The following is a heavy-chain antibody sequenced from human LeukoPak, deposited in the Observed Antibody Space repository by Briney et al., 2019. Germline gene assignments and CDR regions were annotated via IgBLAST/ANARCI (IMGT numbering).Heavy chain of an antibody. CDR2: IIPILGIA. D-gene: IGHD4-23*01. J-gene: IGHJ4*02. Sequence: SVKVSCKASGGTFSSYAISWVRQAPGQGLEWMGRIIPILGIANYAQKFQGRVTITADKSTSIAYMELSSLRSEDTTVYYCASGNEVPNFDYWGQGTLVTVSS. V-gene: IGHV1-69*04. CDR3: ASGNEVPNFDY. CDR1: GGTFSSYA.